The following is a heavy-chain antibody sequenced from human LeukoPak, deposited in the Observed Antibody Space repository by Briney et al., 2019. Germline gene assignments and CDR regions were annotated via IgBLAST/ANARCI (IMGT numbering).Heavy chain of an antibody. CDR3: ARHPRSLFNWFDP. CDR2: IYPADSDT. D-gene: IGHD1-26*01. J-gene: IGHJ5*02. CDR1: GYSFANYW. V-gene: IGHV5-51*01. Sequence: GESLKISCKSSGYSFANYWIGWVRQMPGKGLEWMGIIYPADSDTRYSPSFQGQVTISADKSISTAYLQWSSLKASDTAMYYCARHPRSLFNWFDPWGQGTLVTVSS.